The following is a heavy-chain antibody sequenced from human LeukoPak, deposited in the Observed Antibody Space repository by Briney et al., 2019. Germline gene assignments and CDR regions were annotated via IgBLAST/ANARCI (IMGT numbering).Heavy chain of an antibody. V-gene: IGHV3-7*01. CDR3: ARDYDFWSGYQHYYYYYGMDV. J-gene: IGHJ6*02. CDR2: IKQDGSEK. Sequence: GGSLRLSCAASGFTFSSYWMSWVRQAPGKGLEWVANIKQDGSEKYYVDSVKGRFTISRDNAKNSLYLQMNSLRAEDTAVYYCARDYDFWSGYQHYYYYYGMDVWGQGTTVTVSS. D-gene: IGHD3-3*01. CDR1: GFTFSSYW.